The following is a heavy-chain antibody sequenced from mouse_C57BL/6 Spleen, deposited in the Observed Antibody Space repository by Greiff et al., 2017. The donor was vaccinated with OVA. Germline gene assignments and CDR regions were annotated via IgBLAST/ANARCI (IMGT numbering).Heavy chain of an antibody. CDR2: INYDGSST. Sequence: DVHLVESEGGLVQPGSSMKLSCTASGFTFSDYYMAWVRQVPEKGLEWVANINYDGSSTYYLDSLKSRFIISRDNAKNILYLQMSSLKSEDTATYYCARAPDGYYPDYWGQGTTLTVSS. CDR1: GFTFSDYY. V-gene: IGHV5-16*01. CDR3: ARAPDGYYPDY. J-gene: IGHJ2*01. D-gene: IGHD2-3*01.